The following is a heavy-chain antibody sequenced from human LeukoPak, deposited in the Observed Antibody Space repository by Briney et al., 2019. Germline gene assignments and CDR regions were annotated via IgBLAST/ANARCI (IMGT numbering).Heavy chain of an antibody. J-gene: IGHJ4*02. CDR1: GYTFTGYY. CDR2: INPNSGGT. CDR3: ARALGATGYFDY. Sequence: ASVKVSCKASGYTFTGYYMHWVRQAPGQGLEWMGWINPNSGGTNYAQKFQGRVTMSRDTSISTAYMELSRLRSDDTAVYYCARALGATGYFDYWGQGTLVTVSS. D-gene: IGHD1-26*01. V-gene: IGHV1-2*02.